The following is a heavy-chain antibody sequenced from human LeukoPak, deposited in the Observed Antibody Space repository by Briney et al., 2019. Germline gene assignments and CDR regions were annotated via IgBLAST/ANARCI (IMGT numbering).Heavy chain of an antibody. CDR2: INPSGGSP. Sequence: ASVKVSCKASGDTFTSYYMHWVRQAPGQGLEWMGIINPSGGSPSYAQKFQGRVTMTRDTSTSTVYLELSSLRSEDTAVYYCAKGQQLVLLGAEYFQHWGQGTLVTVSS. V-gene: IGHV1-46*01. D-gene: IGHD6-13*01. CDR3: AKGQQLVLLGAEYFQH. CDR1: GDTFTSYY. J-gene: IGHJ1*01.